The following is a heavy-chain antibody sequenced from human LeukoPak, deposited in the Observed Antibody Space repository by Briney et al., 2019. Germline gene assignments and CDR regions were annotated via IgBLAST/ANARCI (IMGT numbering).Heavy chain of an antibody. V-gene: IGHV5-51*01. CDR1: GYNFPNYW. J-gene: IGHJ5*02. CDR3: GRHGDRYSSSSNWFDP. Sequence: GESLKISCKGSGYNFPNYWIGWVRQMPGKVLEWMGIIYPGDSDTIYSPSFQGQVTISADKSISTAYLQWSSLKASDTAMYYCGRHGDRYSSSSNWFDPWGQGTLVTVSS. CDR2: IYPGDSDT. D-gene: IGHD6-6*01.